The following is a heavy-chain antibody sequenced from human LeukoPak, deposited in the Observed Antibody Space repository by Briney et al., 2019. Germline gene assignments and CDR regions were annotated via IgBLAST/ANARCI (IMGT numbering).Heavy chain of an antibody. J-gene: IGHJ5*02. CDR2: IKKDGSEK. D-gene: IGHD2-15*01. V-gene: IGHV3-7*01. CDR3: TRSTSCSGGSCYSSPWFDP. Sequence: GGSLRLSCAASGFTFSSYWMSWVRQAPGKGLEWVANIKKDGSEKYYVDSVKGRFTISRDNAKTSLYLQMNSLRAEDTAVYYCTRSTSCSGGSCYSSPWFDPWGQGTLVTVSS. CDR1: GFTFSSYW.